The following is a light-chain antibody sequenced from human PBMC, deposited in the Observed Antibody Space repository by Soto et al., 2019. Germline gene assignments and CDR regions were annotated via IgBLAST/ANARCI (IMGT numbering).Light chain of an antibody. V-gene: IGKV1-5*03. CDR1: QTISSW. J-gene: IGKJ1*01. CDR2: KAS. Sequence: DIQMTQSPSTLSGSVGDRVTITCRASQTISSWLAWYQQKPGKAPKLLIYKASTFKSGVPSRFSGSGCGTEFTLTISSLQPDDFATYYCEHYNSYSEAFGQGTKVELK. CDR3: EHYNSYSEA.